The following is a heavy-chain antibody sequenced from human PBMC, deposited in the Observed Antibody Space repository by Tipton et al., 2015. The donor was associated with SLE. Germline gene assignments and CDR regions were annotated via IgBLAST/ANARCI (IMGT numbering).Heavy chain of an antibody. CDR1: GGSFSGYY. Sequence: TLSLTCAVYGGSFSGYYWGWIRQPPGKGLEWIGSIYYSGSTNYNPSLKSRVTISVDTSNNHFSLKLSSVTAADTAVYFCAGSYSGSSYFDYWGQGTLVTVSS. J-gene: IGHJ4*02. CDR3: AGSYSGSSYFDY. CDR2: IYYSGST. V-gene: IGHV4-34*11. D-gene: IGHD1-26*01.